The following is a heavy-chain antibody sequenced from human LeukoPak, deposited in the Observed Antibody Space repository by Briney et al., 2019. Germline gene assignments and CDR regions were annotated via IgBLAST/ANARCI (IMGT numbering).Heavy chain of an antibody. J-gene: IGHJ4*02. CDR1: GYSFTNYL. Sequence: PGESLKISCKGSGYSFTNYLIGWVRQMPGKGLEWMGIIYPGDSATRNSPSFQGQVTIPADKSISTAYMQWSSLKASDTAMYYCARLGYSGYEPFDYWGQGTLVTVSS. D-gene: IGHD5-12*01. CDR2: IYPGDSAT. CDR3: ARLGYSGYEPFDY. V-gene: IGHV5-51*01.